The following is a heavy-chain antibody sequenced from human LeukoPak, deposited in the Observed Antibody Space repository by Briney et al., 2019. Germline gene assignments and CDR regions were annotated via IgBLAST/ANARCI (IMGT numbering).Heavy chain of an antibody. CDR3: ARVRDSSGYYLDAFDI. CDR1: GGSISSGSYY. D-gene: IGHD3-22*01. J-gene: IGHJ3*02. V-gene: IGHV4-61*02. Sequence: SETLSLTCTVSGGSISSGSYYWSWIRQPAGKGLEWIGRIYTSGSTNYNPSLKSRVTISYTSKNQFSLKLNSVTAADTAVYYCARVRDSSGYYLDAFDIWGQGTMVTVSS. CDR2: IYTSGST.